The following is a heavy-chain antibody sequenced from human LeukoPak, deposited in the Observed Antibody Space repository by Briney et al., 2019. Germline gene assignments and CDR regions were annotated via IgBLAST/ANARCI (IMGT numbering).Heavy chain of an antibody. J-gene: IGHJ5*02. D-gene: IGHD3-3*01. CDR2: IIPILGIA. CDR3: ARSFWSGYHPRTGRNWFDP. Sequence: GASVKVSCKASGGTFSSYAISWVRQAPGQGLEWMGRIIPILGIANYAQKFQGRVTITADKSTSTAYMELSSLRSEDTAVYYCARSFWSGYHPRTGRNWFDPWGQGTLVTVSS. V-gene: IGHV1-69*04. CDR1: GGTFSSYA.